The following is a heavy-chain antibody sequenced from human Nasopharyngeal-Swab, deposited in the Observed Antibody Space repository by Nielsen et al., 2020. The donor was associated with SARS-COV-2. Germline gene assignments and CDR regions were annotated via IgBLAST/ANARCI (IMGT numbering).Heavy chain of an antibody. CDR2: ISGYNGNT. D-gene: IGHD3-22*01. CDR3: ARDSNHYHSSGQYLGGGSTTGFDI. CDR1: GYTFTSYG. V-gene: IGHV1-18*04. J-gene: IGHJ3*02. Sequence: ASVKVSCKASGYTFTSYGISWVRQAPGQGLEWMGWISGYNGNTIYARKVQDRVTVTTDTSTSTAYMELWGLRSDDTAVYYCARDSNHYHSSGQYLGGGSTTGFDIWGQGTMLTVSS.